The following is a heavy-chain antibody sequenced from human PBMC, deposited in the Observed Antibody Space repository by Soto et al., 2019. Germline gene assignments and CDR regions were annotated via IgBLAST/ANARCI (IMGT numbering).Heavy chain of an antibody. CDR3: ARDRDGYNLDS. CDR1: GGSISSYY. Sequence: QVQLQESGPGLVKPSETLSLTCTVSGGSISSYYWSWIRQPPGKGLEWIGYIYYSGSTNYNPSLKSRATISVDTSKNQFSLKLSSVTAADTAVYYCARDRDGYNLDSWGQGTLVTVSS. V-gene: IGHV4-59*01. D-gene: IGHD5-12*01. CDR2: IYYSGST. J-gene: IGHJ4*02.